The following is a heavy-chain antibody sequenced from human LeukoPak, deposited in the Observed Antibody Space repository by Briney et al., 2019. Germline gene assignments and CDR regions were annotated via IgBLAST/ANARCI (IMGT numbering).Heavy chain of an antibody. D-gene: IGHD2/OR15-2a*01. V-gene: IGHV3-74*01. J-gene: IGHJ2*01. Sequence: GGSLRLSCVASGFTFSSCWMHWVRQTPGKGLAWVSRINEDGSTTTYADSAKGRFTISRDNARNTLYLQMNSLRVDDTAVYYCVRSSEYPDIWGRGTLLTVS. CDR3: VRSSEYPDI. CDR1: GFTFSSCW. CDR2: INEDGSTT.